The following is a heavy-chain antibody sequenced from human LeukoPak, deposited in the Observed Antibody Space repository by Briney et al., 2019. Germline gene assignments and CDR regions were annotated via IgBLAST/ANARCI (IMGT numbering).Heavy chain of an antibody. CDR1: GGSFSGYY. V-gene: IGHV4-34*01. Sequence: SETLSLTCAVYGGSFSGYYWSWIRQPPGKGLEWIGEINHSGSTNYNPSLKSRVTMSVDTSKNQFSLKLSSVTAADTAVYYCASVLRYFDWVPRVWGQGTLVTVSS. CDR3: ASVLRYFDWVPRV. CDR2: INHSGST. D-gene: IGHD3-9*01. J-gene: IGHJ4*02.